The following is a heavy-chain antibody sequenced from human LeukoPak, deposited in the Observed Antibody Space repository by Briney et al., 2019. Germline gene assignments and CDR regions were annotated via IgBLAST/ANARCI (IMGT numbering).Heavy chain of an antibody. D-gene: IGHD3-10*01. CDR2: IYHSGST. CDR3: ARAPTEYYYGSGNKGGFDP. Sequence: SETLSLTCAVSGGSLSSSNWWSWVRQPPGKGLEWIGEIYHSGSTNYNPSLKSRVTISVDKSKNQFSLKLSSVTAADTAVYYCARAPTEYYYGSGNKGGFDPWGQGTLVTVSS. J-gene: IGHJ5*02. CDR1: GGSLSSSNW. V-gene: IGHV4-4*02.